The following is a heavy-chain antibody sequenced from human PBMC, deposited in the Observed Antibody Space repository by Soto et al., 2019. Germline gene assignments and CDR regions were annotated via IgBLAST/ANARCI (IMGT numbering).Heavy chain of an antibody. D-gene: IGHD6-13*01. CDR2: INSDGSTI. CDR1: GFTFGPFW. Sequence: GGSLRLACAASGFTFGPFWMHWVRQAPGKGLVWLSHINSDGSTIVYADSVKGRFTISRDNAKNTLFLQMNSLRAEDTAVYYCARALATAPDYWGQGT. CDR3: ARALATAPDY. V-gene: IGHV3-74*01. J-gene: IGHJ4*02.